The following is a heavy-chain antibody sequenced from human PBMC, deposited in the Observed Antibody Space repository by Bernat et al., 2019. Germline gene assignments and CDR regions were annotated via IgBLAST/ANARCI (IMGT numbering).Heavy chain of an antibody. CDR1: GFTFDDYA. V-gene: IGHV3-9*01. J-gene: IGHJ4*02. D-gene: IGHD6-13*01. CDR2: ISWNSGSI. Sequence: EVQLVESGGGLVQPGRSLRLSCAASGFTFDDYAMHWVRQAPGKGLEWVSGISWNSGSIGYADSVKDRFTISRDNAKNSLYLQMNSLRAEDTALYYCAKDRSSWYQLDYWGQGTLVTVSS. CDR3: AKDRSSWYQLDY.